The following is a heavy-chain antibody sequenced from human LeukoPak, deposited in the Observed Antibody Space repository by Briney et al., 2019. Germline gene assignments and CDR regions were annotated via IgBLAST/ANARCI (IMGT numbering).Heavy chain of an antibody. D-gene: IGHD6-13*01. CDR3: ARDPHPAKEAAAGHFDY. Sequence: PSETLSLTCTVSGGSISSGGYYWSWIRQPPGKGLEWIGYIYHSGSTYYNPSLKSRVTISVDRSKNQFSLKLSSVIAADTAVYYCARDPHPAKEAAAGHFDYWGQGTLVTVSS. J-gene: IGHJ4*02. CDR1: GGSISSGGYY. V-gene: IGHV4-30-2*01. CDR2: IYHSGST.